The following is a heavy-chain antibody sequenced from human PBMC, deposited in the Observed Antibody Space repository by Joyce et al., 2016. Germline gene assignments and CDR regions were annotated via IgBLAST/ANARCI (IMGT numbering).Heavy chain of an antibody. V-gene: IGHV3-33*01. D-gene: IGHD1-7*01. J-gene: IGHJ4*02. CDR3: ARQLNWNYPLDY. CDR1: GFISSSYG. CDR2: IWYEGDNR. Sequence: QVQLVESGGGVVQPGGSLRLSCAASGFISSSYGIHWVRQSPGRGLGWVTVIWYEGDNRYYGGSVRGRFSVSRDNSGNTVYLEMKSLRVEDTAVYYCARQLNWNYPLDYWGQGTLVTVSS.